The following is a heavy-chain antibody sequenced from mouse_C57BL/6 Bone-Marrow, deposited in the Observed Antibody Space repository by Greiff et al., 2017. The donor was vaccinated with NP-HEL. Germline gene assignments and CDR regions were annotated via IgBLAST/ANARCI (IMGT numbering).Heavy chain of an antibody. CDR3: ARQCGGTLDY. Sequence: EVKLVESGGGLVQPGGSLKLSCAASGFTFSDYYMYWVRQTPEKRLEWVAYISNGGGSTYYPDTVKGRFTISRDNAKNTLYLQMSRLKSEDTAMDYCARQCGGTLDYWGQGTTLTVSS. V-gene: IGHV5-12*01. CDR1: GFTFSDYY. D-gene: IGHD1-1*02. J-gene: IGHJ2*01. CDR2: ISNGGGST.